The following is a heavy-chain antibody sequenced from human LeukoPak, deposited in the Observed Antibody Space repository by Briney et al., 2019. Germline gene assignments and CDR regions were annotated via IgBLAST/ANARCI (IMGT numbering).Heavy chain of an antibody. V-gene: IGHV3-73*01. Sequence: GGSLRLSCAASGFTFSGSAMHWVRQASGKGLEWVGRIRSKANSYATAYAASVKGRFTISRDDSKNTAYLQMNSLRAEDTAVYYCAKGHGYTTDYWGQGTLVTVSS. D-gene: IGHD5-24*01. CDR1: GFTFSGSA. CDR2: IRSKANSYAT. J-gene: IGHJ4*02. CDR3: AKGHGYTTDY.